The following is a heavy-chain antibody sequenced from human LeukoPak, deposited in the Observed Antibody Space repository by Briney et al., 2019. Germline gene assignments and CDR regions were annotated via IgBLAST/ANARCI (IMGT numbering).Heavy chain of an antibody. CDR3: ARETGYCSSTSCLNWFDP. CDR1: GGSISSYY. V-gene: IGHV4-59*01. J-gene: IGHJ5*02. D-gene: IGHD2-2*01. CDR2: IYYSGSI. Sequence: SETLSLTCTVSGGSISSYYWSWIRQPPGKGLEWIGYIYYSGSINYNPSLKSRVTISVDTSKNQFSLKLSSVTAADTAVYYCARETGYCSSTSCLNWFDPWGQGTLVTVSS.